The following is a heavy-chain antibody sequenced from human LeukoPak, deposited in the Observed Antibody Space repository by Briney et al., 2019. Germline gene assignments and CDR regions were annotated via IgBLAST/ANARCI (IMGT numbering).Heavy chain of an antibody. D-gene: IGHD2-15*01. Sequence: GGSLRLSCAASGFTFSDYYMTWIRQAPGKGLEWISYMGSTGKTIFYADSVKGRFTISRDNAKNSLYLQMNSLRADDTAVYYCARGTRYSSGYYYMDVWGRGTTGTVSS. J-gene: IGHJ6*03. CDR2: MGSTGKTI. CDR3: ARGTRYSSGYYYMDV. CDR1: GFTFSDYY. V-gene: IGHV3-11*01.